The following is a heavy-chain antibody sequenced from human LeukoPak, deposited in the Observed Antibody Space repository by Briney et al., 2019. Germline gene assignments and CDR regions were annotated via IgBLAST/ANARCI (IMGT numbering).Heavy chain of an antibody. Sequence: PSETLSLTCAVSVGSFRVITGWGWVARPPGKGRGGMGEIYHSGSTNYNPSLKSRVTISVDKSKNQFSLKLSSVTAADTAVYYCASFYYYGSGSYFSDLVDWGQGTLVTVSS. J-gene: IGHJ4*02. CDR1: VGSFRVITG. D-gene: IGHD3-10*01. CDR2: IYHSGST. CDR3: ASFYYYGSGSYFSDLVD. V-gene: IGHV4-4*02.